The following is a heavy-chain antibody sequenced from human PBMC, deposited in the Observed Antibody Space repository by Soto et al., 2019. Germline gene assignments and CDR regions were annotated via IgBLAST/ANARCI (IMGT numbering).Heavy chain of an antibody. CDR2: IYYTGST. CDR1: GGSISSYY. Sequence: QVQLQESGPGLVKPSETLSLTCTVSGGSISSYYWGWIRQPPGKGLERIGCIYYTGSTNYSPSLKSRVTISVDTSKNQFSLKLSSVTAADTAVYYCARVTTLVTGFDYWGQGTLVTVSS. D-gene: IGHD1-1*01. CDR3: ARVTTLVTGFDY. J-gene: IGHJ4*02. V-gene: IGHV4-59*01.